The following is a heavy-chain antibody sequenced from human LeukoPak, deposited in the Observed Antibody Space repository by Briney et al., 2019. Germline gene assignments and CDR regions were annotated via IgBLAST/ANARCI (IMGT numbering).Heavy chain of an antibody. CDR3: TRRSFDFGELD. D-gene: IGHD3-10*01. CDR2: IRSKANSYAT. V-gene: IGHV3-73*01. Sequence: GGSLRLSCAASGFTFSGSAMHWVRQASGKGLEWVGRIRSKANSYATAYAASVKGRFTISRDDSKNTAYLQMNSLKTEDTAVYYCTRRSFDFGELDWGQGTLVTVSS. J-gene: IGHJ4*02. CDR1: GFTFSGSA.